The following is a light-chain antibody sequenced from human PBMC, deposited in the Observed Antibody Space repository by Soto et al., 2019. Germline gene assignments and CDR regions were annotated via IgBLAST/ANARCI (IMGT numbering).Light chain of an antibody. CDR2: AAS. Sequence: DIQRTQFPSSLSASLGDRVTITCRASQNINSHLNWYQQKPGKAPKVLIYAASRLQSGVPSRFSGSGSGTEFTLTISSLEPEDFATYYCQQSHITTLFTFGKGTKLEIK. CDR1: QNINSH. J-gene: IGKJ2*01. V-gene: IGKV1-39*01. CDR3: QQSHITTLFT.